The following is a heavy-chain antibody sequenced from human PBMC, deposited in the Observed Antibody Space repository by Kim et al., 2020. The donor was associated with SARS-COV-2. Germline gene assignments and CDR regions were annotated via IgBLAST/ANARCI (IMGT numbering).Heavy chain of an antibody. Sequence: ASVKVSCKVSGYTLSELSMHWVRQARGEGLEWMGGFDPENGETVYAPEFQDRVTMTDDTATDTGYMELSDLSSEDSAVYFCATYALQRRWFGFWVQGTLV. V-gene: IGHV1-24*01. CDR1: GYTLSELS. CDR3: ATYALQRRWFGF. D-gene: IGHD2-2*01. CDR2: FDPENGET. J-gene: IGHJ4*02.